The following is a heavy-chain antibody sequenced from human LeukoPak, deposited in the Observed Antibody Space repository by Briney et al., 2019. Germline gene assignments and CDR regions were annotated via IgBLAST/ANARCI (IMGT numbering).Heavy chain of an antibody. CDR1: GYTFTSHY. Sequence: ASVKVSCKASGYTFTSHYMHWVRQAPGQGLEWLGLINPSGSSTLYAQKFQGRVTMTRDMSTTTDYMELSSLRSEDTAVYYCARDNSVGDVAWWFDPWGQGTLVTVSS. D-gene: IGHD1-26*01. V-gene: IGHV1-46*01. CDR2: INPSGSST. J-gene: IGHJ5*02. CDR3: ARDNSVGDVAWWFDP.